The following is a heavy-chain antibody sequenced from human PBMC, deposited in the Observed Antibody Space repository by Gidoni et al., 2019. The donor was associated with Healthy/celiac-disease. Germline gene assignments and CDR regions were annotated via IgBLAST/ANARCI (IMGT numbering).Heavy chain of an antibody. CDR3: ARLHDYGDPRCRYFDL. CDR2: VYYSGIT. D-gene: IGHD4-17*01. CDR1: GCSIHSGGYY. Sequence: QVQLQESGPGTVTPSQTLSLTCTVSGCSIHSGGYYWSCIRHHPGKGLEWIGYVYYSGITYYNPPLKSRVTISVYTSKNQFSLKLSSVTAADTAVYYCARLHDYGDPRCRYFDLWGRGTLVTVSS. J-gene: IGHJ2*01. V-gene: IGHV4-31*03.